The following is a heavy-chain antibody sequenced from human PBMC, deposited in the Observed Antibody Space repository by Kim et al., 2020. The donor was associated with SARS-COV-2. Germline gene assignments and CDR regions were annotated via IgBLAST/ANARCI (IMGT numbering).Heavy chain of an antibody. Sequence: RFNISRDNAKNSLYLQMNSLRAEDTAVYYCARTLWFGDFLHYYYYYGMDVWGQGTTVTVSS. V-gene: IGHV3-7*04. D-gene: IGHD3-10*01. CDR3: ARTLWFGDFLHYYYYYGMDV. J-gene: IGHJ6*02.